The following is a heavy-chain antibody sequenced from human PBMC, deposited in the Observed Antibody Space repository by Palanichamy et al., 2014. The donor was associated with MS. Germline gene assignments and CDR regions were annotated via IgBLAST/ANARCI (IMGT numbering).Heavy chain of an antibody. V-gene: IGHV2-5*02. CDR2: IYWDDDK. J-gene: IGHJ6*03. CDR3: APWLRRDGYNLHYYYMDV. D-gene: IGHD5-24*01. CDR1: GFSVTTSGVA. Sequence: QITLKESGPTLVKPTQTLTLTCTFSGFSVTTSGVAVGWIRQPPGKALEWLALIYWDDDKLYSPFLKSRLAITKDTSKNQVVLTMTNMDPVDTATYYCAPWLRRDGYNLHYYYMDVWGKGTTVTVSS.